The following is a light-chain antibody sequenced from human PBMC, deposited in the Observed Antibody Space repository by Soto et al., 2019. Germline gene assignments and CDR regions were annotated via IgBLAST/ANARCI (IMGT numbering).Light chain of an antibody. CDR1: QSVSSSY. V-gene: IGKV3-20*01. J-gene: IGKJ1*01. Sequence: EIVLTQSPGTLSLSPGERATLSCSASQSVSSSYLAWYQQKPGQAPRLLIYGASSRATGIPDRFSGSGSGTDFTLTISRLEPEDFAMYYCQQYGSSLPTFGQGTKVEIK. CDR2: GAS. CDR3: QQYGSSLPT.